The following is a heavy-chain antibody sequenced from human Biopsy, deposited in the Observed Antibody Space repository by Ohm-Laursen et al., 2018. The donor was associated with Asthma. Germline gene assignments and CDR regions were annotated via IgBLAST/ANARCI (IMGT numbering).Heavy chain of an antibody. CDR2: MNPRSGVT. CDR3: AATGYSGYYYRT. CDR1: GYPFTSFD. V-gene: IGHV1-8*02. Sequence: ASVKVSCKASGYPFTSFDLNWVRLAAGQGLEWMGWMNPRSGVTNFAPKFRGRISMTRDASISTAYLEMSSLRSDDTALYFCAATGYSGYYYRTWGQGTPVTVSP. J-gene: IGHJ5*02. D-gene: IGHD5-12*01.